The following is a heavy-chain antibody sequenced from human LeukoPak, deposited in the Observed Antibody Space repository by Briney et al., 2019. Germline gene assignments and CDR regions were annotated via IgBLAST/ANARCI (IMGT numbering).Heavy chain of an antibody. J-gene: IGHJ4*02. CDR1: GGSFSGYY. D-gene: IGHD4-17*01. CDR2: INHSGST. V-gene: IGHV4-34*01. Sequence: SETLSLTCAVYGGSFSGYYWSWIRQPPGKGLEWIGEINHSGSTNYNPSLKSRVTISVDTSKNQFSLKLSSVTAADTAVYYCAREATVYFDYWGQGTLVTVSS. CDR3: AREATVYFDY.